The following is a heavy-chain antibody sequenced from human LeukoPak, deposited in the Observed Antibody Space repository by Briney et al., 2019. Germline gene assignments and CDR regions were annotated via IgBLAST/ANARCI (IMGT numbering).Heavy chain of an antibody. CDR2: ISYDGSNK. D-gene: IGHD3-10*01. V-gene: IGHV3-30*04. CDR3: ARSYGSGSLDYFDY. CDR1: GFTFSGYA. J-gene: IGHJ4*02. Sequence: GRSLRLSCAASGFTFSGYAMHWVRQAPGKGLEWVAVISYDGSNKYYADSVKGRFTISRDNSKNTLYLQMNSLRAEDTAVYYCARSYGSGSLDYFDYWGQGTLVTVSS.